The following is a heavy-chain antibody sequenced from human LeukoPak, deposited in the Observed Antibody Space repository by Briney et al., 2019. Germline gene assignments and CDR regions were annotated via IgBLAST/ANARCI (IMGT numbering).Heavy chain of an antibody. CDR1: GFTFSSYA. Sequence: GGSLRLSCAASGFTFSSYAMSWVRQAPGKGLEWVSAVSGISNGTYYADSVKGRFTISRDNSKNTLYLLMNSLRTDDTAVYCTKDVLPTYSLVGYHHWGQGTLVTVSS. CDR2: VSGISNGT. CDR3: KDVLPTYSLVGYHH. V-gene: IGHV3-23*01. D-gene: IGHD2-15*01. J-gene: IGHJ1*01.